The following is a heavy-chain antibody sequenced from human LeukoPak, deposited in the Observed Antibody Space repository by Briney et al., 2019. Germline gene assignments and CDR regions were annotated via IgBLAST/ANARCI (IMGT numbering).Heavy chain of an antibody. J-gene: IGHJ4*02. Sequence: GGSLRLSCTVSGFTFSSYAMHWVRQAPGKGLEWVAVTSYDESNKYYADSVKGRFTVSRDNYKDTLYLQMNNLRADDTAVYFCARDFQTIYYDGSAFYSPFDDWGQGTLVIVSS. V-gene: IGHV3-30*14. D-gene: IGHD3-22*01. CDR1: GFTFSSYA. CDR3: ARDFQTIYYDGSAFYSPFDD. CDR2: TSYDESNK.